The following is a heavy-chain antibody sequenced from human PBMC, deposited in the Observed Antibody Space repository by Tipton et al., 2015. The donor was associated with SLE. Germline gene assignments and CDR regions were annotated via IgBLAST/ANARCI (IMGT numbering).Heavy chain of an antibody. CDR1: GGSISSGGYS. CDR3: ARDYYGSGKRGMDV. CDR2: IYHSGST. D-gene: IGHD3-10*01. V-gene: IGHV4-30-2*01. Sequence: TLSLTCAVSGGSISSGGYSWSWIRQPPGKGLEWIGYIYHSGSTYYNPSLKSRVTISVDTSRNQFSLKLSSVTAADTAVYYCARDYYGSGKRGMDVWGQGTTVTVSS. J-gene: IGHJ6*02.